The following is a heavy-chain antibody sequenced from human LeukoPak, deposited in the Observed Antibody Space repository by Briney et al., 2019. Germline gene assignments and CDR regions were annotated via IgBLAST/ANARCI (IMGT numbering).Heavy chain of an antibody. J-gene: IGHJ6*02. Sequence: GGSLRLSCAVSGFTFSGVWMSWSRQAPGKGLEWVASINSDGSEGYYADVVKGRFTISRDNAKNSLYLQINSLRAEDTAVYYCARVAARYVGMDVWGQGTTVTVSS. CDR3: ARVAARYVGMDV. CDR1: GFTFSGVW. CDR2: INSDGSEG. D-gene: IGHD6-6*01. V-gene: IGHV3-7*03.